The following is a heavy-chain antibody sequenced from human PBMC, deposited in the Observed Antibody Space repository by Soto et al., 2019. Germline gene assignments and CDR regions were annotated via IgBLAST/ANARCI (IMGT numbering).Heavy chain of an antibody. CDR2: IYSGGST. J-gene: IGHJ6*02. V-gene: IGHV3-53*01. CDR1: GFTVSSNY. CDR3: ASRALEWYGSYYYYGMDG. D-gene: IGHD3-3*01. Sequence: RRLSCAASGFTVSSNYMSWVRQAPGKGLEWVSVIYSGGSTYYADSVKGRFTISRDNSKNTLYLQMNSLRAEDTAVYYCASRALEWYGSYYYYGMDGWGQGPTVTVSS.